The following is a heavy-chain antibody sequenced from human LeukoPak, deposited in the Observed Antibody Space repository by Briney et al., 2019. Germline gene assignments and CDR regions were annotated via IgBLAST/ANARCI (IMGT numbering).Heavy chain of an antibody. J-gene: IGHJ4*02. D-gene: IGHD6-19*01. V-gene: IGHV3-48*03. CDR3: ARDSEQWLFDY. Sequence: GGSLRLSCAASGFTFSSYEMNWVRQAPGKGLEWVSYISSSGSTIYYADSVKGRFTISRDNAKNSLYLQMNSLRAEDTAVYYCARDSEQWLFDYWGQGTLVTVSS. CDR1: GFTFSSYE. CDR2: ISSSGSTI.